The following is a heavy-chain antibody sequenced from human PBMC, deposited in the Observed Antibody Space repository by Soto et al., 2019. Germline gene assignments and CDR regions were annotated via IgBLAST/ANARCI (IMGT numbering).Heavy chain of an antibody. Sequence: EVQLVESGGGLVQPGGSLRLSGVAPGFTFRSYWLHWVGQAPGKGLVWVSHINGDGSTTSYADSVKGRFTISRDNAKNTVYLQMNSLRDEDTAVYYCARGGGYSYGYIGYWGQGTLVTVSS. CDR3: ARGGGYSYGYIGY. D-gene: IGHD5-18*01. V-gene: IGHV3-74*01. CDR1: GFTFRSYW. J-gene: IGHJ4*02. CDR2: INGDGSTT.